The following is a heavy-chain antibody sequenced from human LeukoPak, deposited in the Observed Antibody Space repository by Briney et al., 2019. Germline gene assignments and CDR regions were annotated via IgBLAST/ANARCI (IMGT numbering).Heavy chain of an antibody. V-gene: IGHV5-51*01. J-gene: IGHJ3*02. Sequence: RESLQISCQGSGDSITNYWIGWVRQMPGKGLEWMGIVYRGDSDTRYSPSFQGKVTISADKSISTAYLQWSSLKASDTAMYYCASTFYCGGDCYRAFDIWGRGKMGTVSS. CDR2: VYRGDSDT. D-gene: IGHD2-21*02. CDR3: ASTFYCGGDCYRAFDI. CDR1: GDSITNYW.